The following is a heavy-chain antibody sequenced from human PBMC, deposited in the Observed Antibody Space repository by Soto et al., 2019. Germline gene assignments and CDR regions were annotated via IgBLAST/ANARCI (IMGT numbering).Heavy chain of an antibody. V-gene: IGHV3-23*01. D-gene: IGHD3-3*01. Sequence: EVQLLESGGGLVQPGGSLRLSCAASGFSFSSYAMNWVRQAPGKGLEGVTAINGGSTTYYADSVKGRFTISRDNSKNTLYLQMNSLRAEDTAVYYCAKDKDWSGVYGMDVWGQGTTVTVSS. CDR1: GFSFSSYA. CDR2: INGGSTT. J-gene: IGHJ6*02. CDR3: AKDKDWSGVYGMDV.